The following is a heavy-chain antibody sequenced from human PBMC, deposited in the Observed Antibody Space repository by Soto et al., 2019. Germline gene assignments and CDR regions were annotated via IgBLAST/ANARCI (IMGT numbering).Heavy chain of an antibody. J-gene: IGHJ3*02. Sequence: GGSLRLSCAASGFTFSSYAMSWVRQAPGKGLEWVSAISGSGGSTYYADSVKGRFTISRDNSKNTLYLQMNSLRAEDTAVYYYAKVPEQLLWFGEVGAFDIWGQGTMVTVSS. V-gene: IGHV3-23*01. CDR2: ISGSGGST. CDR3: AKVPEQLLWFGEVGAFDI. CDR1: GFTFSSYA. D-gene: IGHD3-10*01.